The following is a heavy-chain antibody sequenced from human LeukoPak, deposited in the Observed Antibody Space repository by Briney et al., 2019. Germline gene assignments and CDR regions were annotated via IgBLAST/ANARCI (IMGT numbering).Heavy chain of an antibody. CDR3: ARVRLDYLTYDPFEI. D-gene: IGHD4/OR15-4a*01. V-gene: IGHV1-18*01. CDR2: ISAYNGNT. CDR1: GYTFTSYG. Sequence: ASVKVSCKASGYTFTSYGISWVRQAPGQGLEWIGWISAYNGNTNYAQKLQGRVTMTTDTSTSTAYMELSSLRSEDTAVYYCARVRLDYLTYDPFEIWGRGTMVTVSS. J-gene: IGHJ3*02.